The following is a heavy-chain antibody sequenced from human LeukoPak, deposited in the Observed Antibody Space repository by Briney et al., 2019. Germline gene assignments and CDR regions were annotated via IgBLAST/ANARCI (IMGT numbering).Heavy chain of an antibody. CDR3: ARSIVVVVAADRPNWFDP. CDR2: INPNSGGT. Sequence: GASVKVSCKASGYTFTGYYMHWVRQAPGQGLEWMGWINPNSGGTNYAQKFQGRVTMARDTSISTAYMELSRLRSDDTAVYYCARSIVVVVAADRPNWFDPWGQGTLVTVSS. D-gene: IGHD2-15*01. V-gene: IGHV1-2*02. J-gene: IGHJ5*02. CDR1: GYTFTGYY.